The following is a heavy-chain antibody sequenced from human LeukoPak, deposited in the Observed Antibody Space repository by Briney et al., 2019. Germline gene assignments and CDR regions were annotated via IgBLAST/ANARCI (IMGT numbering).Heavy chain of an antibody. CDR1: GFTFSSYS. Sequence: GGSLRLSCAASGFTFSSYSMNWVRQAPGKGLEWVSYISSSSTIYYADSVKGRFTISRDNAKNSLYLQMSSLRAEDTAVYYCAREIAAAGLLGYWGQGTLVTVSS. D-gene: IGHD6-13*01. J-gene: IGHJ4*02. CDR2: ISSSSTI. V-gene: IGHV3-48*04. CDR3: AREIAAAGLLGY.